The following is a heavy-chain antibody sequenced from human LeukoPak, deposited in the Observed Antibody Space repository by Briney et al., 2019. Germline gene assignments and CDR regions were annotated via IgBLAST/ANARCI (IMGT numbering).Heavy chain of an antibody. D-gene: IGHD6-13*01. J-gene: IGHJ5*02. CDR3: ALLAAADSES. V-gene: IGHV3-74*01. CDR2: INSDGSDT. Sequence: GGSLRLSCAGSGCTFSSYWMHWVRQAPGKGLVWVSRINSDGSDTIYADSVKGRFTISRDNAKNTLYLQMNSLRAEDTAVYYCALLAAADSESWGQGTLVTVSS. CDR1: GCTFSSYW.